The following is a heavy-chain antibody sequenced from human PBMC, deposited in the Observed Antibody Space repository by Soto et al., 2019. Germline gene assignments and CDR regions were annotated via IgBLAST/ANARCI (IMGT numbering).Heavy chain of an antibody. CDR2: IYPGDSDT. Sequence: PGESLKISCKGSGYSFTSYWIGWVRQMPGKGLEWMGIIYPGDSDTRYSPSFQGQVTISADKSISTAYLQWSSLKASDTAMYYCARHYDILTGYLGMDVWGQGTTVTVSS. D-gene: IGHD3-9*01. J-gene: IGHJ6*02. CDR1: GYSFTSYW. CDR3: ARHYDILTGYLGMDV. V-gene: IGHV5-51*01.